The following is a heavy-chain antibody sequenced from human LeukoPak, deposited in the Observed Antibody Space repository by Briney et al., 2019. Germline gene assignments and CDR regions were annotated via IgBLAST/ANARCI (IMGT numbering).Heavy chain of an antibody. Sequence: SETLSLTCAVYGGSFSGYYWSWIRQPPGKGLEWIGEINHSGSTNYNPSLKSRVTISVDTSKNQFSLKLSSVAAADTAVYYCARDWRVNGNYYMDVWGKGTTVTVSS. J-gene: IGHJ6*03. CDR2: INHSGST. CDR1: GGSFSGYY. CDR3: ARDWRVNGNYYMDV. V-gene: IGHV4-34*01. D-gene: IGHD1-1*01.